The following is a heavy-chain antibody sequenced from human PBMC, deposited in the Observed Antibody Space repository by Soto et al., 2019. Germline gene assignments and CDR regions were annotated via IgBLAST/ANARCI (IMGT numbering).Heavy chain of an antibody. J-gene: IGHJ4*02. CDR1: GFTFSSYG. V-gene: IGHV3-30*18. CDR2: ISYDGSNK. D-gene: IGHD5-12*01. CDR3: AKVHSGYESVLDY. Sequence: PGGSLRLSCAASGFTFSSYGMHWVRQAPGKGLEWVAVISYDGSNKYYADSVKGRFTISRDNSKNTLYLQMNSLRAEDTAVYYCAKVHSGYESVLDYWGQGTLVTVS.